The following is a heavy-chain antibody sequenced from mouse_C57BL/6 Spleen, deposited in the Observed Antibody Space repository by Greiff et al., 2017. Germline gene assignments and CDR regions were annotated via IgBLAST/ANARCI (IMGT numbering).Heavy chain of an antibody. V-gene: IGHV1-82*01. CDR3: ARGFYYGSSYNAMDY. Sequence: QVQLQQSGPELVKPGASVKISCKASGYEFSSSWMNWVKQRPGKGLEWIGRSYPGDGDTNYNGKFKGKATLTADKSSSTAYMQLSSLTSEDSAVYFCARGFYYGSSYNAMDYWCQGTSVTVSS. D-gene: IGHD1-1*01. CDR1: GYEFSSSW. J-gene: IGHJ4*01. CDR2: SYPGDGDT.